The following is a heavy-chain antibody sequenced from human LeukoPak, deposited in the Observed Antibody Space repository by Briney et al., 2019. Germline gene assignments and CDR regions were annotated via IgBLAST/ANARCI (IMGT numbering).Heavy chain of an antibody. CDR3: ARDSYGDYDY. CDR1: GFTFSSYA. D-gene: IGHD4-17*01. CDR2: ISYDGSNK. J-gene: IGHJ4*02. V-gene: IGHV3-30*04. Sequence: GRSLRLSCAASGFTFSSYAMHWVRQAPGKGLEWVAVISYDGSNKYYADSVKGRFTISRDNSKDTLYLQMNSLRAEDTAVYYCARDSYGDYDYWGQGTLVTVSS.